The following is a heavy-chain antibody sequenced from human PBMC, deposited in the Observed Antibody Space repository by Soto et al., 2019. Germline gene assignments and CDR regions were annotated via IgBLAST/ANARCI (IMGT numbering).Heavy chain of an antibody. CDR1: GVTFSSYA. V-gene: IGHV3-30-3*01. Sequence: PXGSLRLSCSASGVTFSSYAMHWVRQAPGKGLDWVAVISYDGSNKYYADSVKGRFTISRDNSKNTLYLQMNSLRAEDTAVYYCARAQQWLEYFDYWGQGTLVTVSS. CDR3: ARAQQWLEYFDY. CDR2: ISYDGSNK. D-gene: IGHD6-19*01. J-gene: IGHJ4*02.